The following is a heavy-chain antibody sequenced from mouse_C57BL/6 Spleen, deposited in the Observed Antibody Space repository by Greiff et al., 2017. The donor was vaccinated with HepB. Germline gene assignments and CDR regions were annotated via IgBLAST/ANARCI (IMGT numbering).Heavy chain of an antibody. CDR1: GYTFTSYW. D-gene: IGHD4-1*01. Sequence: QVQLQQPGAELVRPGSSVKLSCKASGYTFTSYWMHWVKQRPIQGLEWIGNIDPSDSETHYNQKFKDKATLTVDKSSSTAYMQRSSLTSEDSAVYYCAREELEAMDYWGQGTSVTVSS. CDR2: IDPSDSET. J-gene: IGHJ4*01. V-gene: IGHV1-52*01. CDR3: AREELEAMDY.